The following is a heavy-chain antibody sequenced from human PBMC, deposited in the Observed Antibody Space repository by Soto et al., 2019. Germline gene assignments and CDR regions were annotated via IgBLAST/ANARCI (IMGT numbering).Heavy chain of an antibody. V-gene: IGHV1-69*04. J-gene: IGHJ6*02. D-gene: IGHD2-8*02. CDR1: GGTFSSYT. Sequence: ASLKVSCKASGGTFSSYTISWVRQAPGQGLEWMGRIIPILGIANYAQKFQGRVTITADKSTSTAYMELSSLRSEDTAVYYCAREVGYVIGHEWKDYYGMDVWGQGILVTVSS. CDR2: IIPILGIA. CDR3: AREVGYVIGHEWKDYYGMDV.